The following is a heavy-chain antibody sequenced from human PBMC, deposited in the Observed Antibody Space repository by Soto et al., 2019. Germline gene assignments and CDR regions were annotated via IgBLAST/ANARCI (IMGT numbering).Heavy chain of an antibody. V-gene: IGHV4-39*01. D-gene: IGHD5-12*01. CDR2: IYYSGST. J-gene: IGHJ4*02. Sequence: PSETPSLTCTVSGGSISSSSYYWGWIRQPPGKGLEWIGSIYYSGSTYYNPSLKSRVTISVDTSKNQFSLKLSSVTAADTAVYYCARHGGSGYDYFDYWGQGTQVTVSS. CDR1: GGSISSSSYY. CDR3: ARHGGSGYDYFDY.